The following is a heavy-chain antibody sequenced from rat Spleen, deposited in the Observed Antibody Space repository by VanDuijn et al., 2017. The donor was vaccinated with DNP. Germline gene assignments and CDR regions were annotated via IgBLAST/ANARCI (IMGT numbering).Heavy chain of an antibody. CDR3: DRDGTTDFDY. CDR1: GFSLTSYN. V-gene: IGHV2-41*01. CDR2: IWNTGGT. D-gene: IGHD1-11*01. Sequence: QVQLKESGPGLVQPSQTLSLTCTVAGFSLTSYNVHWVRQPPGKGLEWMGVIWNTGGTRYNSALKSRLSISKDTSKSQVFLKMNSLQTEDTATYYWDRDGTTDFDYWGQGVMVTVSS. J-gene: IGHJ2*01.